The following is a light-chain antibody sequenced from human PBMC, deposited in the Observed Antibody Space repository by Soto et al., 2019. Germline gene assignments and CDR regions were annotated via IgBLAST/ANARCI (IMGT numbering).Light chain of an antibody. V-gene: IGKV1-39*01. CDR2: AAS. J-gene: IGKJ1*01. CDR1: QSISSY. CDR3: QQSYSTPRT. Sequence: DIQMTQSPSSLSASVGDRVTITCRASQSISSYLNWYQQKPGKAPKLLIYAASSLQRGVPSRFSGSGSGTDFTLTISSLPPEDFATYYCQQSYSTPRTFGQGTKVEIK.